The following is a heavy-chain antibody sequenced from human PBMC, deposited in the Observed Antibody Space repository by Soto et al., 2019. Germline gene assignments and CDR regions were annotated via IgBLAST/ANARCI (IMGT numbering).Heavy chain of an antibody. CDR3: SEHVGATLGRDY. V-gene: IGHV3-23*01. D-gene: IGHD1-26*01. Sequence: EVQLLESGGGLVQPGGSLRLSCAASEFTFSNYVMSWVRQAPGKGLEWVSAISGSGGVSTYYADSVKGRFTIPRDNSTNRLSRQKSGLRAEDAAVEYCSEHVGATLGRDYWGQGSLVIVSS. CDR2: ISGSGGVST. J-gene: IGHJ4*02. CDR1: EFTFSNYV.